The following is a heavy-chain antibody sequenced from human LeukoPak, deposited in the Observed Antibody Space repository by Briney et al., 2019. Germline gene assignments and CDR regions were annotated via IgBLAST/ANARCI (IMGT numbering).Heavy chain of an antibody. Sequence: GASVKVSCKASGYTFTGYYMHWVRQAPGQGLEWMGWINPNSGGTNYAQKFQGRVTMTRDTSISTAYMELSRLTSDDTALYYCAREAYYSDTGDYYFHFDYWGQGTLVTVSS. D-gene: IGHD3-22*01. J-gene: IGHJ4*02. CDR3: AREAYYSDTGDYYFHFDY. V-gene: IGHV1-2*02. CDR1: GYTFTGYY. CDR2: INPNSGGT.